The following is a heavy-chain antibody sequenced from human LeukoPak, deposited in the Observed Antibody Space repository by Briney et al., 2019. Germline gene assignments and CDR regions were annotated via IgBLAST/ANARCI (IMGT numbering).Heavy chain of an antibody. CDR3: AKCARTPEGGSGWCNWFDT. Sequence: GGSLRLSCAASGFTFSSYWMHWVRQAPGKGLVWVSRINSDGSSTSYADSVKGRFTISRDNSKNTLYPQMNSLRAEDTALYSCAKCARTPEGGSGWCNWFDTWGQGTLVTVSS. CDR1: GFTFSSYW. V-gene: IGHV3-74*01. D-gene: IGHD3-3*01. CDR2: INSDGSST. J-gene: IGHJ5*02.